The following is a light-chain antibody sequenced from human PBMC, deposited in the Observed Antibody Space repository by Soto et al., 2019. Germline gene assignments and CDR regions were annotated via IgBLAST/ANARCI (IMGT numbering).Light chain of an antibody. CDR2: AAS. V-gene: IGKV1-39*01. CDR3: QQYHSYWT. J-gene: IGKJ1*01. CDR1: QSISSY. Sequence: DIQMTQSPSSLSASLGDRVTITCRASQSISSYLNWYQQKPGKAPKLLIYAASSLQSGVPSRFSGSGSGTDFTLTISSLQTDDFSTYYCQQYHSYWTFGQGTKVDI.